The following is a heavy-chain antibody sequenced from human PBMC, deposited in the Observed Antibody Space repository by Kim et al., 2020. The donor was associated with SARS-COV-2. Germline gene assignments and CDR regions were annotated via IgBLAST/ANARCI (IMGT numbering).Heavy chain of an antibody. CDR2: INPSGGST. CDR3: ARAPSENYGMDV. Sequence: ASVKVSCKSSGYTFTTYFIHWVRQAPGQGLEWMGIINPSGGSTTYAQKFQGRVTMTRDTSTSTVYMELSRLTSEDTAVYYCARAPSENYGMDVWGQGTTVTVSS. CDR1: GYTFTTYF. J-gene: IGHJ6*02. V-gene: IGHV1-46*01.